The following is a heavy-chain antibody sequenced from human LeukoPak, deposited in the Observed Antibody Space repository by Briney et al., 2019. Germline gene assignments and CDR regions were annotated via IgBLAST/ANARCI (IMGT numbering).Heavy chain of an antibody. CDR1: GYSFTSYW. V-gene: IGHV1-18*04. Sequence: GESLKISCKGSGYSFTSYWIGWVRQAPGQGLEWMGWISAYNGNTNYAQKLQGRVTMATDTSTGTAYMELRSLRSDDTAVYYCARAYYYYGMDVWGQGTTVTVSS. CDR2: ISAYNGNT. CDR3: ARAYYYYGMDV. J-gene: IGHJ6*02.